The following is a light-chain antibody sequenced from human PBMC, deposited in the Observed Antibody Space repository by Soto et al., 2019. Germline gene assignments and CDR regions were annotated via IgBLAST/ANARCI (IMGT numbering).Light chain of an antibody. Sequence: DVQMTQSPSSPSALVGDRVTISCRASQSVSRYLNWYQHKPGKAPKLLINAASNLRSGVPSRFSGSGSGTDFTLTIDGLQPEDFAVYYCQQSYITPPITFGQGTRLEI. V-gene: IGKV1-39*01. CDR3: QQSYITPPIT. CDR2: AAS. J-gene: IGKJ5*01. CDR1: QSVSRY.